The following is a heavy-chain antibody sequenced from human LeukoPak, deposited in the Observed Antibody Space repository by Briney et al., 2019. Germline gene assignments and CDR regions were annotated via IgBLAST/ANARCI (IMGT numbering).Heavy chain of an antibody. D-gene: IGHD1-1*01. J-gene: IGHJ4*02. Sequence: GGSLRLSCAASGFTFSSYSMNWVRQAPGKGLEWVSSISSSSSYIYYADSVKGRFTISRDNAKNSLYLQMNSLTVEDTALYYCTRVTSWRTGFDYWGQGTLVTVSS. V-gene: IGHV3-21*04. CDR2: ISSSSSYI. CDR1: GFTFSSYS. CDR3: TRVTSWRTGFDY.